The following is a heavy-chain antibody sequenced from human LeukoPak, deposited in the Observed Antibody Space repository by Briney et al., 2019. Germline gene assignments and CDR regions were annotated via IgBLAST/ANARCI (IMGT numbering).Heavy chain of an antibody. CDR2: IYSGGST. Sequence: GGSLRLSCAASGFTVSSNYMSWVRQAPGKGLEWVSVIYSGGSTYYADSVKGRFTISRDNSENTLYLQMNTLRAEDRAVYFCAKENPVGGTNYFDYWGQGTLVTVAS. D-gene: IGHD1-26*01. CDR3: AKENPVGGTNYFDY. CDR1: GFTVSSNY. J-gene: IGHJ4*02. V-gene: IGHV3-53*01.